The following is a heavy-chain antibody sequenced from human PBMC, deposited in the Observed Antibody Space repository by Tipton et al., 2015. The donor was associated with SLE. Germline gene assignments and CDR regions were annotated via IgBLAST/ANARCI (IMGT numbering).Heavy chain of an antibody. Sequence: QLVQSGPEVKKSGASVKVSCKASGYTFTSYYMHWVRQAPGQGLEWMGVIDPSAASTYYAQKFQGRVTMTRDTSTSTVYMELSSLRSEDTAVYYCARDGRSSSYFASWGQGSLVTVSS. CDR2: IDPSAAST. V-gene: IGHV1-46*01. J-gene: IGHJ4*02. CDR3: ARDGRSSSYFAS. D-gene: IGHD6-13*01. CDR1: GYTFTSYY.